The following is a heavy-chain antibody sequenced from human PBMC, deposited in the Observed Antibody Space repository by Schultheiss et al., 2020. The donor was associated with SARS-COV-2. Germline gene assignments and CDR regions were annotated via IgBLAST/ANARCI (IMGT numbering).Heavy chain of an antibody. Sequence: SETLSLTCAVYGGSFSGYYWSWIRQPPGKGLEWIGYIYYSGSTNYNPSLKSRVTISVDTSKNQFSLKLSSVTAADTAVYYCARSIAAAGHRYFDYWVQGTLVTVSS. CDR2: IYYSGST. V-gene: IGHV4-59*01. J-gene: IGHJ4*02. D-gene: IGHD6-13*01. CDR1: GGSFSGYY. CDR3: ARSIAAAGHRYFDY.